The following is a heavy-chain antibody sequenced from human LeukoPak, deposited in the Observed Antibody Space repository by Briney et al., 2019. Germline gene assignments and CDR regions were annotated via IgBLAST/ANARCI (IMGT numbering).Heavy chain of an antibody. CDR1: GFTFSSYS. D-gene: IGHD4-17*01. CDR2: ISSSSSTI. Sequence: GGSLRLSCAASGFTFSSYSMNWVRQAPGKGLEWVSYISSSSSTIYYADSVKGRFTISRDNAKNSLYLQMNSLRAEDTAVYYCARVQSSYGDYGDYYFDYWGQGTLVTVSS. V-gene: IGHV3-48*04. CDR3: ARVQSSYGDYGDYYFDY. J-gene: IGHJ4*02.